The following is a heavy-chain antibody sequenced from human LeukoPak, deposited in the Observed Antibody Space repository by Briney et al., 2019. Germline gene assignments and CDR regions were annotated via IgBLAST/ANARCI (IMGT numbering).Heavy chain of an antibody. J-gene: IGHJ4*02. Sequence: PGGSLRLSCAASGFTVSSNYMSWVRQAPGKGLEGVSVIYSGGSTYYADSAKGRFTISRDNSKTTLYLQMSSLRAEDTAVYYCARLRGGNYFDSWGQGTLVTVSS. D-gene: IGHD3-16*01. CDR1: GFTVSSNY. CDR3: ARLRGGNYFDS. CDR2: IYSGGST. V-gene: IGHV3-53*01.